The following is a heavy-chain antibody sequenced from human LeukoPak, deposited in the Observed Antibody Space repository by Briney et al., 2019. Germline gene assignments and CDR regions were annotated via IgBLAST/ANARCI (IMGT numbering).Heavy chain of an antibody. D-gene: IGHD1-26*01. Sequence: PSETLSLTCIVPGGSISSYYWSWIRQPPGKGPEWIGYIYTSGSTNYNPSLKSRVTISVDTSKNQFSLKLSSVTAADTAVYYCARLISGSYWGAFDIWGQGTMVTVSS. CDR1: GGSISSYY. CDR2: IYTSGST. CDR3: ARLISGSYWGAFDI. V-gene: IGHV4-4*09. J-gene: IGHJ3*02.